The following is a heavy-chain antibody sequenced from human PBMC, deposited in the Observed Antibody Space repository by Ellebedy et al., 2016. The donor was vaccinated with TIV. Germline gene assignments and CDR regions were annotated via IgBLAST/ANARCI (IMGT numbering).Heavy chain of an antibody. CDR3: ARAGEKWELNY. CDR2: ISASDGNT. J-gene: IGHJ4*02. Sequence: GGSLRLSCAASGFMFSVSDMTWVRQAPGKGLEWVSGISASDGNTYYVDSVKGRFTLSRDNSKNTLYLEMNSLRLDDTAVYYCARAGEKWELNYWGQGALVTVSS. V-gene: IGHV3-23*01. D-gene: IGHD1-26*01. CDR1: GFMFSVSD.